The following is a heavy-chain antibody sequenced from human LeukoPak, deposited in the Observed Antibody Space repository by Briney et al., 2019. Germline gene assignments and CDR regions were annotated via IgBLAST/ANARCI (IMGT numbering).Heavy chain of an antibody. D-gene: IGHD3-16*02. Sequence: PGGSLRLSCAASGFTFSSYGMHWVRQAPGKGLEWVAFIRYDGSNKYYADSVKGRFTISRDNSKNTLYLQMNSLRAEDTAVYYCARRALGELSLSHLDYWGQGTLVTVSS. CDR1: GFTFSSYG. V-gene: IGHV3-30*02. CDR2: IRYDGSNK. CDR3: ARRALGELSLSHLDY. J-gene: IGHJ4*02.